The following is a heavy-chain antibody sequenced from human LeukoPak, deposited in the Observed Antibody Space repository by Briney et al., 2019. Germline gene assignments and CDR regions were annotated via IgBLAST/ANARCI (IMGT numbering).Heavy chain of an antibody. D-gene: IGHD6-13*01. CDR3: AGKEEFSSSPTIYY. V-gene: IGHV3-30-3*01. CDR1: GFTFSNYA. CDR2: ISYDGSNK. Sequence: PGGSLRLSCAASGFTFSNYAMHWVRQAPGKGLEWVSVISYDGSNKYYADSVKGRFTISRDNSKNTLYLQMNSLRAEDTAVYYCAGKEEFSSSPTIYYWGQGTLVTVSS. J-gene: IGHJ4*02.